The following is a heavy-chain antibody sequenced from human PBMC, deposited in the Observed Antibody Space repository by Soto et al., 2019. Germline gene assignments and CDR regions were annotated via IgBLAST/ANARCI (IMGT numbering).Heavy chain of an antibody. Sequence: GSLRLSCAASGFTFSSHLMSWVRQAPGKGLESVANINQDGSEKYYVDSVKGRFTISRDNANNLLFLQMNSLRAEDTALYYCARNRANLEVWGKGTTVTVSS. CDR1: GFTFSSHL. CDR3: ARNRANLEV. V-gene: IGHV3-7*01. J-gene: IGHJ6*04. CDR2: INQDGSEK.